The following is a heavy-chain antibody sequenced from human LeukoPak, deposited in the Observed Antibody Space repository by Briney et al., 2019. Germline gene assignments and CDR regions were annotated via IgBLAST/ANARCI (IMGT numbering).Heavy chain of an antibody. CDR2: IYYSGST. CDR1: GGSISSYY. J-gene: IGHJ4*02. CDR3: ARGRIAVAGTFDY. Sequence: SETLSLTCTVSGGSISSYYWSWIRQPPGKGLEWIGYIYYSGSTNYNPSLKSRVTISVDTSKNQFPLKLSSVTAADTAVYYCARGRIAVAGTFDYWGQGTLVTVSS. V-gene: IGHV4-59*08. D-gene: IGHD6-19*01.